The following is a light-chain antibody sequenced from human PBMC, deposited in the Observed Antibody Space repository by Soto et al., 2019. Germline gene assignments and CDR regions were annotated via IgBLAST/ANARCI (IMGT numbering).Light chain of an antibody. Sequence: QSVLTQPRPVSGSPGQSVTISCTGTSSDVGGYNYVSWYQQHPGKAPKLMIYDVSKRPSGVPDRFSGSKSGNTASLTISGLQAEDEADYYCCSYAGSYTPRVFGTGTKVTVL. CDR2: DVS. J-gene: IGLJ1*01. CDR1: SSDVGGYNY. CDR3: CSYAGSYTPRV. V-gene: IGLV2-11*01.